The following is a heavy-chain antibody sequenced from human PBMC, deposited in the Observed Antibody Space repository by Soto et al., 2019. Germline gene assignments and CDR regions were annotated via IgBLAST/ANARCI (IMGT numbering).Heavy chain of an antibody. D-gene: IGHD3-10*01. CDR2: IGTAGDT. CDR1: GFTFSSYD. J-gene: IGHJ3*02. V-gene: IGHV3-13*01. Sequence: EGSLRLSCAASGFTFSSYDMHWVRQATGKGLEWVSAIGTAGDTYYPGSVKGRFTISRENAKNSLYLQMNSLRAGDTAVYYCARGYYYGWGTPNPMASDIWGQGILVTVSS. CDR3: ARGYYYGWGTPNPMASDI.